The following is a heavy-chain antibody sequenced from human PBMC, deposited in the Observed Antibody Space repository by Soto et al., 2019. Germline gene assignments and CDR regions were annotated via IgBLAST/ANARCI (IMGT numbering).Heavy chain of an antibody. CDR1: GGSISSSNW. CDR2: IYHSGST. D-gene: IGHD6-13*01. V-gene: IGHV4-4*02. CDR3: ARAQSRSWYNYGMDV. Sequence: PXETLSLPCAVSGGSISSSNWWSWVRQPPGKGLEWIGEIYHSGSTNYNPSLKSRVTISVDKSKNQFSLKLSSVTAADTAVYYCARAQSRSWYNYGMDVWGQGTTVTVSS. J-gene: IGHJ6*02.